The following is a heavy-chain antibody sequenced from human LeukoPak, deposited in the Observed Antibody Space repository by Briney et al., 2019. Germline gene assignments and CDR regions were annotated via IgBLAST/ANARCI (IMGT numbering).Heavy chain of an antibody. CDR3: ATARGQWLVDFDY. CDR2: IRYDGSNK. D-gene: IGHD6-19*01. V-gene: IGHV3-30*02. CDR1: GFTFSSYG. Sequence: GGSLRLSCAASGFTFSSYGMHWVRQAPGKGLEWVALIRYDGSNKYYADSVKVRFTISRDNSKNTLYLQMNSMRAEDTGVYYSATARGQWLVDFDYWGQGTLVTVSS. J-gene: IGHJ4*02.